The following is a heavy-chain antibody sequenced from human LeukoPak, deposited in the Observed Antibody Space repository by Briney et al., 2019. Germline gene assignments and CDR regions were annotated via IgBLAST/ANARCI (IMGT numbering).Heavy chain of an antibody. V-gene: IGHV3-48*02. CDR2: ISTSGRAI. Sequence: GGSLRLSCSASGFTFSRYAMHWVRQAPGKGLEWVSYISTSGRAIFYADSVKGRFTISRDNAKNSLFLQMNSLRDEDTAVYYCARVPLYDRSGYYFDYWGLGTLVTVSS. CDR3: ARVPLYDRSGYYFDY. J-gene: IGHJ4*02. CDR1: GFTFSRYA. D-gene: IGHD3-22*01.